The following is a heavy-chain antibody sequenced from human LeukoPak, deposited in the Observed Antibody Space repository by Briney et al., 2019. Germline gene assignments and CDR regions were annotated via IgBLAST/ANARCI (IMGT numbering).Heavy chain of an antibody. CDR3: SREGDSGYQFDY. V-gene: IGHV3-48*03. J-gene: IGHJ4*02. D-gene: IGHD3-22*01. CDR1: GFTFSNFE. Sequence: PGGSLRLSCAASGFTFSNFEFHWVRQAPGKGLEWVSYISRSGSTIYYADSVKGRFTISRDNAKNSVFLQMNSLRAEDTAVYYCSREGDSGYQFDYWGQGTLVTVSS. CDR2: ISRSGSTI.